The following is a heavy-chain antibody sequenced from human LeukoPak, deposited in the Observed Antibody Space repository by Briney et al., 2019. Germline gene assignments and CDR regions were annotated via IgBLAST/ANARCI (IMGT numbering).Heavy chain of an antibody. Sequence: PSETLSLTCTVSGHSISSGYYWGWIRQPPGRGLEWIGSIYHSGSTNYNPSLKSRVTISVDTSKNQFSLKLSSVTAADTAVYYCARLSYGDYYYYYYYYMDVWGKGTTVTVSS. J-gene: IGHJ6*03. D-gene: IGHD4-17*01. V-gene: IGHV4-38-2*02. CDR1: GHSISSGYY. CDR2: IYHSGST. CDR3: ARLSYGDYYYYYYYYMDV.